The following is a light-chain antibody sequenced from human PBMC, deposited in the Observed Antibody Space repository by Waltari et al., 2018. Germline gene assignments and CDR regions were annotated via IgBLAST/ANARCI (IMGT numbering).Light chain of an antibody. CDR3: SSYAGINNYVV. V-gene: IGLV2-8*01. J-gene: IGLJ2*01. Sequence: QSALTQPPSASGSPGQSVTISCTGTSSDIGGYNYVSWYQQHPGKAPKLMIYEVNKRASGVPVRFSGAKSGNSASRAGSGVQAEDEADYYASSYAGINNYVVFGGGTKLTVL. CDR2: EVN. CDR1: SSDIGGYNY.